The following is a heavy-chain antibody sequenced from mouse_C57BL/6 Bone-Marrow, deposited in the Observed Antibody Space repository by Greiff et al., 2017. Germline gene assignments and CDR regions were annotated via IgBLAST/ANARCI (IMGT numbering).Heavy chain of an antibody. CDR1: GFNIKEDY. V-gene: IGHV14-4*01. CDR2: IDPENGDT. D-gene: IGHD2-1*01. Sequence: VQLQQSGAELVRPGASVKLSCTASGFNIKEDYMHWVKQRPEQGLEWIGWIDPENGDTEYASKFQGKATITADTSSTTAYLQLSSLTSEDTAVYYCLYCGCGAWFAYWGQGTLVTVSA. J-gene: IGHJ3*01. CDR3: LYCGCGAWFAY.